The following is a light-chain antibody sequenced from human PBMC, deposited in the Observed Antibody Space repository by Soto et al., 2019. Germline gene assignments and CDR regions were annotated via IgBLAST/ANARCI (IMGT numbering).Light chain of an antibody. CDR3: KSYAGSNTYV. V-gene: IGLV2-8*01. CDR1: KSDIGVYDF. Sequence: QAVLTQPPSASGSPGQSVTISGTGTKSDIGVYDFVSWYQHLPGKAPRLIIYEVFQRPSGVPDRFSGSKFGNTASLTVSGLQAADEADYFCKSYAGSNTYVFGSGTKATVL. CDR2: EVF. J-gene: IGLJ1*01.